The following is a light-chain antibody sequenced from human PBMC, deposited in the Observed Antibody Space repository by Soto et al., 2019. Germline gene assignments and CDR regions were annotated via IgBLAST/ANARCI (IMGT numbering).Light chain of an antibody. CDR2: AAS. CDR3: QQYGTSPRT. J-gene: IGKJ1*01. V-gene: IGKV3-20*01. Sequence: IVLTQSPGTLSLSPGERATLSCRASQSVRNNYLAWYQLRPGQAPRLLIYAASSRATGIPDRFSGSGSGTDFTLTISRLEPEDFAVYYCQQYGTSPRTFGQGTKVDIK. CDR1: QSVRNNY.